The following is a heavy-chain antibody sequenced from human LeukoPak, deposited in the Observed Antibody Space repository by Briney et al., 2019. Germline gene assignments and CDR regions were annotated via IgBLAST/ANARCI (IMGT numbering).Heavy chain of an antibody. CDR1: GFTFSSYW. D-gene: IGHD4-23*01. Sequence: GGSLRLSCAASGFTFSSYWMHWVRQAPGKGLVWVSCINSDESTTSYADSVKGRFTISRDNAKNTLYLQMNSLRAEDTAVYYCASGYSSDYGGNTYWGQGTLVTVSS. V-gene: IGHV3-74*01. CDR3: ASGYSSDYGGNTY. CDR2: INSDESTT. J-gene: IGHJ4*02.